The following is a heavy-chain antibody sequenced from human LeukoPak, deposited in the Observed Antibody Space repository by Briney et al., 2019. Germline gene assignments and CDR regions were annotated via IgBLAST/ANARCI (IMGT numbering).Heavy chain of an antibody. J-gene: IGHJ4*02. D-gene: IGHD6-13*01. Sequence: SETLSLTCTFSGGSISSSRYYCGWIRQPPGKGLEWIGSIFYSGSTYYNPSLKSRVTISVNTSKTQFSLKLSSVTAADTAVYYCAKQQLVRRFYYWGQGTLVTVSS. V-gene: IGHV4-39*01. CDR2: IFYSGST. CDR1: GGSISSSRYY. CDR3: AKQQLVRRFYY.